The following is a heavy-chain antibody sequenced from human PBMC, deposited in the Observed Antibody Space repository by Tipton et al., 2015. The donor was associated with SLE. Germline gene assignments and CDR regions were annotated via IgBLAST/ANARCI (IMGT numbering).Heavy chain of an antibody. CDR3: ARYSAGGYFDY. D-gene: IGHD3-16*01. CDR2: IYYSGST. Sequence: LRLSCTVSGGSVSSGSYYWAWIRQPPGKGPEWIGTIYYSGSTYYYPSLKSRITISVDKSKNQFSLKVRSVTAADTALYFCARYSAGGYFDYWGQGTLVTVSS. CDR1: GGSVSSGSYY. V-gene: IGHV4-39*07. J-gene: IGHJ4*02.